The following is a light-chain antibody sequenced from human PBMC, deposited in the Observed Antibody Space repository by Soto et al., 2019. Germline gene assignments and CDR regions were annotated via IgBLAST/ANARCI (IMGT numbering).Light chain of an antibody. J-gene: IGKJ1*01. CDR1: QSVSSN. CDR2: GAS. V-gene: IGKV3-15*01. Sequence: EIVMTQSPATLSVSPGERATLSCRVSQSVSSNLAWYQQKPGQAPRLLIYGASTRATGIPARFSGSRSGTEFTLTISSLQSEDFAVYYCQQYNNWPRTFGQGTKVEIK. CDR3: QQYNNWPRT.